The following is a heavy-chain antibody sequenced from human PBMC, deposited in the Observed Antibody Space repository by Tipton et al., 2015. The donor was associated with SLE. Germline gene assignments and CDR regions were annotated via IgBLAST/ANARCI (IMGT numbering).Heavy chain of an antibody. V-gene: IGHV4-39*07. CDR3: ARYSSGWYLRAFDI. J-gene: IGHJ3*02. Sequence: TLSLTCTVSGGSISSSSYYWGWIRQPSGKGLEWIGSIYYSGSTYYNPSLKSRVTISVDTSKNQFSLKLSSVTAADTAVYYCARYSSGWYLRAFDIWGQGTMVTVSS. CDR1: GGSISSSSYY. D-gene: IGHD6-19*01. CDR2: IYYSGST.